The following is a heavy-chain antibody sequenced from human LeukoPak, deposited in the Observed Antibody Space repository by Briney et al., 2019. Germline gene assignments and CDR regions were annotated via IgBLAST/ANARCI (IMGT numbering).Heavy chain of an antibody. Sequence: SETLSLTCTVSGGSISSYYWSWIRQPPGKGLEWIGYIYYSGSTNYNPSLKSRVTISVDTSKNQFSLKLSSVTAADTAVCYCASAPGIAVAGYGMDVWGQGTTVTVSS. V-gene: IGHV4-59*01. CDR2: IYYSGST. J-gene: IGHJ6*02. D-gene: IGHD6-19*01. CDR1: GGSISSYY. CDR3: ASAPGIAVAGYGMDV.